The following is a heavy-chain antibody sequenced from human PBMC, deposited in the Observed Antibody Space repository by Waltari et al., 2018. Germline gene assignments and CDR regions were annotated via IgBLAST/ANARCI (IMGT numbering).Heavy chain of an antibody. V-gene: IGHV4-38-2*01. CDR2: IYHTGAT. CDR1: GYSISNGYY. D-gene: IGHD1-26*01. CDR3: ARGGSGSYMGSFDI. Sequence: QVQLQESGPGLVKPSETLSLTCAVSGYSISNGYYWSWIRQPPGKGLEWIGGIYHTGATFYNAPRKSRVTISVDTSKNQCALNLSFVTAADTALYFCARGGSGSYMGSFDIWGQGPMVTVSS. J-gene: IGHJ3*02.